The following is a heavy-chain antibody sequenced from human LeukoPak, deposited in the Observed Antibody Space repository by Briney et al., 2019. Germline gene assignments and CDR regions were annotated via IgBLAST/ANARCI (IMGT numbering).Heavy chain of an antibody. CDR1: GYTFTSYD. D-gene: IGHD1-26*01. CDR2: MNPTNDNA. Sequence: ASAKVSCKASGYTFTSYDINWVRQATGQGLEWMGWMNPTNDNAGYALKFQGRVAFTRDPSINTAYMELSSLRSEDTAVYFCARGLGVGATNYFDPWGQGTLVTVSS. CDR3: ARGLGVGATNYFDP. V-gene: IGHV1-8*03. J-gene: IGHJ4*02.